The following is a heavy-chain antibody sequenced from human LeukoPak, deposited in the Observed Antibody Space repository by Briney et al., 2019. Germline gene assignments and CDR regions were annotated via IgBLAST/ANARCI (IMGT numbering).Heavy chain of an antibody. CDR3: ALTLDYGYVWGSYRRFDY. CDR1: GGTFSSYA. CDR2: IIPIFGTA. Sequence: SVKVSCKASGGTFSSYAISWVRQAPGQGLEWMGGIIPIFGTANYAQKFQGRVTITADESTSTAYMELSSLRSEDTAVYYCALTLDYGYVWGSYRRFDYWGQGTLVTVSS. D-gene: IGHD3-16*02. J-gene: IGHJ4*02. V-gene: IGHV1-69*01.